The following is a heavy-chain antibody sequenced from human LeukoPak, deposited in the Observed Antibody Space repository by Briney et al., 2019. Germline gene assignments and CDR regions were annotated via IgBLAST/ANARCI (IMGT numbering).Heavy chain of an antibody. CDR2: MNPNSGNT. CDR1: GYSFTNYD. V-gene: IGHV1-8*01. D-gene: IGHD3-22*01. Sequence: ASVKVSCKASGYSFTNYDINWVRQATGQGLEWMGWMNPNSGNTAYAQKFQGRVTMTRNTSISTAYMELSSLKSEDTAVHFCARADYDTSASTRKQIDYWGQGTLVTVSS. CDR3: ARADYDTSASTRKQIDY. J-gene: IGHJ4*02.